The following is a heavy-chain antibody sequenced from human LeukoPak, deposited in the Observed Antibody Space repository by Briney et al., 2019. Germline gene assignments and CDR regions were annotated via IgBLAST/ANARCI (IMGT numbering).Heavy chain of an antibody. CDR3: AKARSYYDYVWGSSRYTGLFDH. CDR2: ISGSGGST. CDR1: GFTFSSYA. J-gene: IGHJ4*02. D-gene: IGHD3-16*02. V-gene: IGHV3-23*01. Sequence: GGSLRLSCAASGFTFSSYAMSWVRQAPGKGLEWVSAISGSGGSTYYADSVKGRFTISRDNSKNTLYLQMNSLRAEDTAVYYCAKARSYYDYVWGSSRYTGLFDHWGQGTLVTVSS.